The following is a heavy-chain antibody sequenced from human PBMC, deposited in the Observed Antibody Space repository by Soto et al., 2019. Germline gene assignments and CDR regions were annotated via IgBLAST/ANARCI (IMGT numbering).Heavy chain of an antibody. J-gene: IGHJ6*02. Sequence: GGSLRLSCAASGFTFSSYGMHWVRQAPGKGLEWVAVISYDGSNKYYADSVKGRFTISRDNSKNTLYLQMNSLRAEDTAVYYSVLGLRSYYYYGMDVWGQGTTVTVSS. CDR3: VLGLRSYYYYGMDV. CDR1: GFTFSSYG. V-gene: IGHV3-30*03. D-gene: IGHD4-17*01. CDR2: ISYDGSNK.